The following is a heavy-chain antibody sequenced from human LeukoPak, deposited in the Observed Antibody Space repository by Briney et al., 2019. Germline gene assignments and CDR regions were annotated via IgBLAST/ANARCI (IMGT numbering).Heavy chain of an antibody. D-gene: IGHD5-12*01. Sequence: GGSLRLSCAASGFTFSRYWMHWVRQAPGKGLVWVSRINSDGTNTSYADSVKGRFTISRDNTKNTLYLQMNSLRAEDTAVYYCARVVGAYDYWGQGTLVTVSS. CDR1: GFTFSRYW. CDR2: INSDGTNT. J-gene: IGHJ4*02. V-gene: IGHV3-74*01. CDR3: ARVVGAYDY.